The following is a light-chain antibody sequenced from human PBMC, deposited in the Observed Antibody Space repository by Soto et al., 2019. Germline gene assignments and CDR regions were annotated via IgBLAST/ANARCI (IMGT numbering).Light chain of an antibody. CDR1: QSVSISY. J-gene: IGKJ1*01. CDR3: QQYNNWWT. Sequence: EIVLTQSPGTLSLSPGERATLSFRASQSVSISYLAWYQQKPGQAPRLLIYGTSSRATGIPDRFSGSGSGTDFTLTISRLEPEDFAVYYCQQYNNWWTFGQGTKVDIK. V-gene: IGKV3-20*01. CDR2: GTS.